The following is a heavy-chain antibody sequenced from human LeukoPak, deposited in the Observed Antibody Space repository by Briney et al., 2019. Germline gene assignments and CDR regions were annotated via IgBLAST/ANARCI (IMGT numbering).Heavy chain of an antibody. CDR2: ISAYNGNT. J-gene: IGHJ4*02. D-gene: IGHD5-12*01. CDR1: GYTFTSYG. Sequence: GASVKVSCKASGYTFTSYGITWVRQAPGQGLEWMGWISAYNGNTNYAQKFQGRVTMTTDTATSTAYMELRSLRSDDTAVYYCARDSPYLVGAIRDYWGQGTLVTVSS. V-gene: IGHV1-18*01. CDR3: ARDSPYLVGAIRDY.